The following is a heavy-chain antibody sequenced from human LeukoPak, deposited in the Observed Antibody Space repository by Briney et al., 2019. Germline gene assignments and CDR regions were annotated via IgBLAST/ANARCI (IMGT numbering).Heavy chain of an antibody. CDR2: IYYSGST. Sequence: PSETLSLTCTVSGGSISSYYWSWIRQPPGKGLEWIGYIYYSGSTNYNPSLKSRVTISVDTSKNQFSLKLSSVTAADTAVYYCAREMGGIAARRFDPWGQGTLVTVSS. J-gene: IGHJ5*02. CDR1: GGSISSYY. V-gene: IGHV4-59*01. CDR3: AREMGGIAARRFDP. D-gene: IGHD6-13*01.